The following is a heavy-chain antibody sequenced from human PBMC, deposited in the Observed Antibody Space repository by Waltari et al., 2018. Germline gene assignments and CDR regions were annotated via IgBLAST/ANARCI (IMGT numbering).Heavy chain of an antibody. J-gene: IGHJ6*02. CDR3: ARDLNAMDV. Sequence: QVQLQESGPGLVKPSETLSLTCTVSGDSIIPYYWSWIRQPPGKGLEWIGYISHTGTTNDNPSLKSRVTISADMSNNQFSLRLTSVTAADTAVYYCARDLNAMDVWGQGTTVTVSS. V-gene: IGHV4-59*01. CDR2: ISHTGTT. CDR1: GDSIIPYY.